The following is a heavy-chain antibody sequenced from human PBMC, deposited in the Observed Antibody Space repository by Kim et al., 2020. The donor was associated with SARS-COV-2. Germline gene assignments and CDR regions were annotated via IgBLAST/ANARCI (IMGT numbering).Heavy chain of an antibody. J-gene: IGHJ4*02. V-gene: IGHV3-49*03. Sequence: GGSLRLSCTTSGLNFGDYAMSWFRQAPGKGLEWVAFIRSKRYGETTEYAASVKGRFTIPRDDSKRIAYLQMNGLKTEDTAVYYCTSGPYYYDSAAYYHDYWGQGTLVPVSS. CDR1: GLNFGDYA. D-gene: IGHD3-22*01. CDR3: TSGPYYYDSAAYYHDY. CDR2: IRSKRYGETT.